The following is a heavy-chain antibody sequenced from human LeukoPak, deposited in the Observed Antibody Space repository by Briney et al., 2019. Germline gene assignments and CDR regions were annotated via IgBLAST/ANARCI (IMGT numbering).Heavy chain of an antibody. CDR1: GFTFSRYG. D-gene: IGHD7-27*01. CDR2: LPGSGSPT. Sequence: PGGSLRLSCVGSGFTFSRYGMAWVRQAPGKGLEWVSSLPGSGSPTYYTDPVKGRFTISRDNSKDTLYLQMNSLRVEDTATYYCAREDPGATYDYWGQGTLVTVSS. J-gene: IGHJ4*02. CDR3: AREDPGATYDY. V-gene: IGHV3-23*01.